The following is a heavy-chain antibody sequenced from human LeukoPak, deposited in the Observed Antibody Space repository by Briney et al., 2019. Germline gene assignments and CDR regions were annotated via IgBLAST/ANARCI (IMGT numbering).Heavy chain of an antibody. Sequence: SETLCLTCTVSGGSISSSSYYWGWIRQPPGKGLEWIGSIYYSGSTYYNPSLKSRVTISVDTSKNQFSLKLSSVTAADTAVYYCARRAKNDAFDIWGQGTMVTVSS. J-gene: IGHJ3*02. V-gene: IGHV4-39*01. CDR2: IYYSGST. CDR1: GGSISSSSYY. CDR3: ARRAKNDAFDI.